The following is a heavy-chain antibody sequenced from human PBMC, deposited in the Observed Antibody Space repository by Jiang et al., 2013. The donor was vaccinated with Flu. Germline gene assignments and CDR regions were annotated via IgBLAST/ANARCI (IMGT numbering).Heavy chain of an antibody. D-gene: IGHD1-26*01. Sequence: GPGLVKPSGTLSLTCAVFGGSISTSNWWSWVRQPPGKGLEWIGKIYHSGNTNYNPSLKSRITISVDKSENQFSLKVTSVTAADTAVYYCASSSGGSSYSYFDYWGQGTLVTVSS. CDR3: ASSSGGSSYSYFDY. J-gene: IGHJ4*02. CDR1: GGSISTSNW. CDR2: IYHSGNT. V-gene: IGHV4-4*02.